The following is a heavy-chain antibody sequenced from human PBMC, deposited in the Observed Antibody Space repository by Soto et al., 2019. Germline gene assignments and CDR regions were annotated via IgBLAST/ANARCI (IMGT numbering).Heavy chain of an antibody. Sequence: ASVKVSCKASGYTFTSYGITWVRQAPGQGLEYMGWISAYNGNTNYAQKLQGRVTMTADTSTNTAYMELRSLRSDDTAVYYCARYCSGGSCDSNTAFDIWGQGTLVTVSS. CDR2: ISAYNGNT. CDR1: GYTFTSYG. D-gene: IGHD2-15*01. J-gene: IGHJ3*02. V-gene: IGHV1-18*01. CDR3: ARYCSGGSCDSNTAFDI.